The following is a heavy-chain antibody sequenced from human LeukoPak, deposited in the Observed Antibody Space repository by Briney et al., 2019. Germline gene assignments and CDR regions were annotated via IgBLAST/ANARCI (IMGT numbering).Heavy chain of an antibody. Sequence: GGSLRLSCAASGFTFSSYGMHWVRQAPGKGLEWVAVIWYDGSNKYYADSVKGRFTISRDNSKNTLYLQMNSLRAEDTAVYYCARDRVQWLGPTYWFDPWGQGTLVTVSS. J-gene: IGHJ5*02. CDR3: ARDRVQWLGPTYWFDP. CDR2: IWYDGSNK. V-gene: IGHV3-33*01. CDR1: GFTFSSYG. D-gene: IGHD6-19*01.